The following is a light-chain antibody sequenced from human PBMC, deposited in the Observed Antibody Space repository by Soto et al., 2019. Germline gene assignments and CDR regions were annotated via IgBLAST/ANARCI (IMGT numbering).Light chain of an antibody. CDR3: QQSFRTLVT. CDR1: QSISTY. V-gene: IGKV1-39*01. J-gene: IGKJ5*01. CDR2: AAS. Sequence: DIQMTQSPSSLSASVGDRVTITCRASQSISTYLNWYQQKPGKATKLLLYAASSLQSGVPSRFSGSGSGTDFTLTINNLQPDDFATYYCQQSFRTLVTFGQGTRLEIK.